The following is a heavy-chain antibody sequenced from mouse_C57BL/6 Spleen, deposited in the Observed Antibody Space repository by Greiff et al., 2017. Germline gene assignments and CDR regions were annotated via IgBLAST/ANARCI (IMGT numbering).Heavy chain of an antibody. D-gene: IGHD3-2*02. J-gene: IGHJ2*01. V-gene: IGHV1-80*01. Sequence: VQLQQSGAELVKPGASVKISCKASGYAFSSSWMNWVKQRPGKGLEWIGQLYPGDGDTNYNGKFKGKATLTADKSSSTAYMQLSSLTSEDSAVYFCAREANYDYGGKGTTLTVSS. CDR1: GYAFSSSW. CDR3: AREANYDY. CDR2: LYPGDGDT.